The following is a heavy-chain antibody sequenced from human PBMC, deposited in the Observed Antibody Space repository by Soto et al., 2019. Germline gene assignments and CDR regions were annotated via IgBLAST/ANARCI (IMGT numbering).Heavy chain of an antibody. Sequence: DSVKVSCKASGYTFTSYGISWVRQAPGQGLEWMGWISAYNGNTNYAQKLQGRVTMTTDTSTSTAYMELRSLRSDDTAVYYCARDSRIVGATDAFDIWGQGTMVTV. D-gene: IGHD1-26*01. J-gene: IGHJ3*02. CDR3: ARDSRIVGATDAFDI. V-gene: IGHV1-18*04. CDR2: ISAYNGNT. CDR1: GYTFTSYG.